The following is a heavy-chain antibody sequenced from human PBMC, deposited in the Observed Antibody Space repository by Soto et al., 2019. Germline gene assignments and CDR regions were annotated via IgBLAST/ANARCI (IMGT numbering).Heavy chain of an antibody. V-gene: IGHV3-30-3*02. D-gene: IGHD2-2*01. CDR1: GFTFSSYA. CDR2: ISYDGSNK. Sequence: GGSLRLSCAASGFTFSSYAMHWVRQAPGKGLEWVAVISYDGSNKYYADSVKGRFTISRDNSKNTLYLQMNSLRAEDTAVYYCAKIIPGYCSSTSCVDYWGQGTLVTVSS. J-gene: IGHJ4*02. CDR3: AKIIPGYCSSTSCVDY.